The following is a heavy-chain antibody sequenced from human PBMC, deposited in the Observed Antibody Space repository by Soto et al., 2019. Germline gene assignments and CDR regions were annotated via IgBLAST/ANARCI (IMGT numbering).Heavy chain of an antibody. CDR2: ISYDGSNK. CDR3: AKVVDYAIYWYFDL. V-gene: IGHV3-30*18. CDR1: GFTFSSYG. D-gene: IGHD4-17*01. J-gene: IGHJ2*01. Sequence: QVQLVESGGGVVQPGRSLRLSCAASGFTFSSYGMHWVRQAPGKGLEWVAVISYDGSNKYYADSVKGRFTISRDNSKNTLYLQMNSLRAEDTGVYYCAKVVDYAIYWYFDLWGRGTLVTVSS.